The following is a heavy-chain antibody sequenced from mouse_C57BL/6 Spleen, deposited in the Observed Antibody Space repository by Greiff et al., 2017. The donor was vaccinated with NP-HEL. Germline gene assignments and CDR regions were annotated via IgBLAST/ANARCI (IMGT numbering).Heavy chain of an antibody. CDR3: ARMIIYYDSSWFAY. J-gene: IGHJ3*01. D-gene: IGHD2-4*01. Sequence: QVQLQQPGAELVKPGASVKLSCKASGYTFTSYWMHWVKQRPGQGLEWIGMIHPNSGSTNYNEKFKSKATLTVDKSSSTAYMQLSSLTSEDSAVYYCARMIIYYDSSWFAYWGQGTLVTVSA. V-gene: IGHV1-64*01. CDR1: GYTFTSYW. CDR2: IHPNSGST.